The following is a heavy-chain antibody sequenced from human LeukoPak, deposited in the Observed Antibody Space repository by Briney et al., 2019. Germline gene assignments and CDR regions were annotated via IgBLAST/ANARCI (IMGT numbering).Heavy chain of an antibody. D-gene: IGHD3-3*01. J-gene: IGHJ3*02. V-gene: IGHV3-11*04. Sequence: PGGSLRLSCAASGFTVSSNYMSWVRQAPGKGLEWVSYISSSGSTIYYADSVKGRFTISRDNAKNSLYLQMNSLRAEDTAVYYCARGKVDFWSGFAFDIWGQGTMVTVSS. CDR1: GFTVSSNY. CDR3: ARGKVDFWSGFAFDI. CDR2: ISSSGSTI.